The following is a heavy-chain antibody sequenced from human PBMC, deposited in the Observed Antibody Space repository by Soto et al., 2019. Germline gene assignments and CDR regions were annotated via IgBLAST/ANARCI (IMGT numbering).Heavy chain of an antibody. CDR3: TGKANGY. Sequence: EVQLVESGGGLVNPGGSLRLSCVASGLTFSNAWMSWVRQAPGKGLEWVGRIKSKTDGGTTDYAAPVKGRFTISRDDSKNILYLQMNSRKTEDTAVYYCTGKANGYWGRGTLVTVSS. CDR2: IKSKTDGGTT. CDR1: GLTFSNAW. V-gene: IGHV3-15*01. J-gene: IGHJ4*02. D-gene: IGHD1-26*01.